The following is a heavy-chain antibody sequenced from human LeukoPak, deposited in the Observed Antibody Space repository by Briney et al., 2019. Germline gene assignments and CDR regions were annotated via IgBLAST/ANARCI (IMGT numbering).Heavy chain of an antibody. Sequence: GGSLRLSCAGSGFTFSSYAMTWARQSPGKGPEWVSDIGGSGETTYYAHCVKGRFTLSRDTSRNSLYLQMNSLRSGDTAVYYCAKKHGSGSYYKPDYWGQGTLVTVSS. CDR1: GFTFSSYA. V-gene: IGHV3-23*01. CDR3: AKKHGSGSYYKPDY. CDR2: IGGSGETT. D-gene: IGHD3-10*01. J-gene: IGHJ4*02.